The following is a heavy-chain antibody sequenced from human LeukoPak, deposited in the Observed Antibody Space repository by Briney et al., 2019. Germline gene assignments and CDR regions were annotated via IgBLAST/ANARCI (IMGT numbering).Heavy chain of an antibody. CDR1: GFTFISYW. Sequence: PGGSLRLSCVASGFTFISYWMTWVRQAPGKGLEWVAQISQDGTESYSVDSVRGRFTISRDNAKNSVYLQMYSLRPEDTAVYYCARDSTGTVFDLWGQGTLVTVSS. CDR3: ARDSTGTVFDL. V-gene: IGHV3-7*04. J-gene: IGHJ4*02. D-gene: IGHD1-1*01. CDR2: ISQDGTES.